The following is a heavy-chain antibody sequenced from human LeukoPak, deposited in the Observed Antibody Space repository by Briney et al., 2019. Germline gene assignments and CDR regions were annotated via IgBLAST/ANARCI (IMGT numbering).Heavy chain of an antibody. D-gene: IGHD4-17*01. CDR2: ISGSGGNT. J-gene: IGHJ4*02. V-gene: IGHV3-23*01. Sequence: GGSLRLSCAASGFTFSTDVMSWVRQAPGKGLECVSAISGSGGNTYYADSVKGRFTISRDNSKNTLYLQMNSLRAEDTAVYYCARGGTVTHFFDYWGQGTLVTVSS. CDR1: GFTFSTDV. CDR3: ARGGTVTHFFDY.